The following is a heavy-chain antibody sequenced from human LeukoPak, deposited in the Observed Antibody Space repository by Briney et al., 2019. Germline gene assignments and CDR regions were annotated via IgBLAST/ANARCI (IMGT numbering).Heavy chain of an antibody. CDR2: INHSGST. CDR3: ARVARYFDWLPISPHFDY. J-gene: IGHJ4*02. D-gene: IGHD3-9*01. CDR1: GGSFSGYY. Sequence: SETLSLTCAVYGGSFSGYYWSWIRQPPGKGLEWIGEINHSGSTNYNPSLRSRVTISVDTSKNQFSLKLSSVTVADTAVYYCARVARYFDWLPISPHFDYWGQGTLVTVSS. V-gene: IGHV4-34*01.